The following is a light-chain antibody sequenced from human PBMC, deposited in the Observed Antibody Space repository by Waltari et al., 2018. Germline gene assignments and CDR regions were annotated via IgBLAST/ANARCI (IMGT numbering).Light chain of an antibody. CDR2: RNS. Sequence: QSVLTQPPSASGTPGQRVTISCSGSNSNIGSNTVNWYQHFPGTAPKLLIYRNSQRPSGVPDRFSGSKSGTSASLAISGLQSEDDADYDCAAWDDSLTGSWVFGGGTKLTV. J-gene: IGLJ3*02. CDR3: AAWDDSLTGSWV. CDR1: NSNIGSNT. V-gene: IGLV1-44*01.